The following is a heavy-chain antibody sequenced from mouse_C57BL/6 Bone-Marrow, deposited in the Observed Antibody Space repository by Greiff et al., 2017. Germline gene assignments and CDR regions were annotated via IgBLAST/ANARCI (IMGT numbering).Heavy chain of an antibody. V-gene: IGHV5-4*03. J-gene: IGHJ2*01. CDR1: GFTFSSYA. D-gene: IGHD1-2*01. CDR3: ARGDYYGHGVYFDY. Sequence: EVKLMESGGGLVKPGGSLKLSCAASGFTFSSYAMSWVRQTPEKRLEWVATISDGGSYTYYPDNVKGRFTISRDNAKNNLYLQMSHLKSEDTAMYYCARGDYYGHGVYFDYWGQGTTLTVSS. CDR2: ISDGGSYT.